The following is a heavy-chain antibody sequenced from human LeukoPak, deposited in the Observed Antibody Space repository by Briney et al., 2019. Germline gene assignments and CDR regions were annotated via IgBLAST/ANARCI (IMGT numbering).Heavy chain of an antibody. CDR2: IYYSGST. CDR3: ARAYYDILGFDP. V-gene: IGHV4-39*07. D-gene: IGHD3-9*01. CDR1: GGSISSSSYY. J-gene: IGHJ5*02. Sequence: PSETLSLTCTVSGGSISSSSYYWGWIRQPPGKGLEWIGSIYYSGSTYYNPSLKSRVTISVDTSKNQFSLKLSSVTAADTAVYYCARAYYDILGFDPWGQGTLVTVSS.